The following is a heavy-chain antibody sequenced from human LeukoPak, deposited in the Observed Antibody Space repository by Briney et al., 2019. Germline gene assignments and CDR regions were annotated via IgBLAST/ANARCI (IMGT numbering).Heavy chain of an antibody. CDR2: IIPILGIA. CDR1: GGTFSSYA. V-gene: IGHV1-69*04. D-gene: IGHD2-2*01. Sequence: EASVKVSCKASGGTFSSYAISWVRQAPGQGLEWMGRIIPILGIANYAQKFQGRVTITADKSTSTAYMELSSLRSEDTAVYYCARELCSSTSCYGDYYYYGMDVWGQGTTVTVSS. J-gene: IGHJ6*02. CDR3: ARELCSSTSCYGDYYYYGMDV.